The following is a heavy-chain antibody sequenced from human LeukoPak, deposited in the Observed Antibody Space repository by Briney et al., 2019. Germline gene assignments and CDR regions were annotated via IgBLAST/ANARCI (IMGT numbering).Heavy chain of an antibody. CDR2: IYTSGST. Sequence: PSETLSLTCTVSGGSISSGSYYWSWIRQPAGKGLEWIGRIYTSGSTNYNPSLKSRVTISVDTSKNQFSLKLSSVTAADTAVYYCARHSEDGYSGSYVLDYWGQGTLVTVSS. D-gene: IGHD1-26*01. V-gene: IGHV4-61*02. CDR1: GGSISSGSYY. J-gene: IGHJ4*02. CDR3: ARHSEDGYSGSYVLDY.